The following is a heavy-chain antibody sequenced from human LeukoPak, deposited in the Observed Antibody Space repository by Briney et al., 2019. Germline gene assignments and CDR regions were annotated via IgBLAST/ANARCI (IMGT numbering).Heavy chain of an antibody. Sequence: SETLSLTCAVYGGSFSGYYWSWIRQPPGKGLEWIGEINHSGSTNYNPSLKSRVTISVDTSKNQFSLKLSSVTAADTAVYYCARKSGYYYGSGSHNWFDPWGQGTLVTVS. CDR2: INHSGST. CDR3: ARKSGYYYGSGSHNWFDP. V-gene: IGHV4-34*01. J-gene: IGHJ5*02. D-gene: IGHD3-10*01. CDR1: GGSFSGYY.